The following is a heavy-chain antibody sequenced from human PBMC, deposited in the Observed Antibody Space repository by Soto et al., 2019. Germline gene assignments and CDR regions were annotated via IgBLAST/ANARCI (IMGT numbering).Heavy chain of an antibody. Sequence: QVQLVESGGGVVQPGKSLRLSCAASGFTFGRYTLHWVRQAPGKGLEWVAVISYDGSNKYYADAVKGRFSISRDNSKNTLYLQMNSLRAEDTAVYYCARFISLLGAFDIWGQATMVTVSS. CDR1: GFTFGRYT. CDR2: ISYDGSNK. J-gene: IGHJ3*02. V-gene: IGHV3-30-3*01. D-gene: IGHD3-3*02. CDR3: ARFISLLGAFDI.